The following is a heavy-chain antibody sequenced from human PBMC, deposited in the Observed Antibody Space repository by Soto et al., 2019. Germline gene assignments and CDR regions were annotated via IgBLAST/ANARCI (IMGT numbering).Heavy chain of an antibody. CDR2: ISSSSSYI. D-gene: IGHD3-3*01. J-gene: IGHJ4*02. CDR1: GFTFSSYS. V-gene: IGHV3-21*01. Sequence: EVQLVESGGGLVKPGGSLRLSCAASGFTFSSYSMNWVRQAPGKGLEWVSSISSSSSYIYYADSVKGRFTISRDNAKNSLYLQMNSLRAEDTAVYYCTGFWSGYTSCSEYYFDYWGQGTLVTVSS. CDR3: TGFWSGYTSCSEYYFDY.